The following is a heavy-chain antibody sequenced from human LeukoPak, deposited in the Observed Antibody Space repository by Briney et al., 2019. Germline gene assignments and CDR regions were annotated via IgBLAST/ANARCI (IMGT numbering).Heavy chain of an antibody. CDR2: INHSGST. V-gene: IGHV4-34*01. CDR1: GGSFSGYY. Sequence: SSETLSLTCAVYGGSFSGYYWSWIRQPPGKGLEWIGEINHSGSTNYNPSLKSRVTISVDTSKNQFSLKLSSVTAADTAVYYCARANYYDTSGCFDYWGQGTLVTVSS. CDR3: ARANYYDTSGCFDY. D-gene: IGHD3-22*01. J-gene: IGHJ4*02.